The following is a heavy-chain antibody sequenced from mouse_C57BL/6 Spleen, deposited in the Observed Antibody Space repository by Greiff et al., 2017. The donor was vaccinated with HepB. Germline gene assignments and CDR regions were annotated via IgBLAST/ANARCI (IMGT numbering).Heavy chain of an antibody. CDR2: IWTGGGT. Sequence: VMLVESGPGLVAPSQSLSITCTVSGFSLTSYAISRVRQPPGKGLEWLGVIWTGGGTNYNSALKSRLSISKDNSKSQVFLKMNSLQTDDTARYYCASPPDGYYSFAYWGQGTLVTVSA. CDR1: GFSLTSYA. J-gene: IGHJ3*01. D-gene: IGHD2-3*01. V-gene: IGHV2-9-1*01. CDR3: ASPPDGYYSFAY.